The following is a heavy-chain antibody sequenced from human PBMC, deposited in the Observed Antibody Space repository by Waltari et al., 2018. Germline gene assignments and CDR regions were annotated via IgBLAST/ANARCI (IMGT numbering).Heavy chain of an antibody. CDR1: GFTFSSYW. J-gene: IGHJ5*02. D-gene: IGHD3-22*01. V-gene: IGHV3-7*01. CDR2: IKQDGSEK. CDR3: ASLYDSSGYDWFDP. Sequence: EVQLVESGGGLVQPGGSLRLSCAASGFTFSSYWMSWVRQAPGKGLEWVANIKQDGSEKYYVDSVKGRFTISRDNAKNSLYLQMNSLRAEDTAVYYCASLYDSSGYDWFDPWGQGTLVTVSS.